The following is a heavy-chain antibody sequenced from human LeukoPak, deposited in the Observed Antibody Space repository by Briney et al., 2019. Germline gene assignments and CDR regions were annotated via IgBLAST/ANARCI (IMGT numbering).Heavy chain of an antibody. CDR2: IYTSGST. Sequence: PSGTLSLTCTVSGGSSSSYYWNWIRQPAGKGLEWIGRIYTSGSTNYNPSLKSRVTMSVDTSKNQFSLKLNSVTAADTAVYYCARAGDSTSPLDYWGQGTLVTVSS. CDR3: ARAGDSTSPLDY. CDR1: GGSSSSYY. V-gene: IGHV4-4*07. D-gene: IGHD6-13*01. J-gene: IGHJ4*02.